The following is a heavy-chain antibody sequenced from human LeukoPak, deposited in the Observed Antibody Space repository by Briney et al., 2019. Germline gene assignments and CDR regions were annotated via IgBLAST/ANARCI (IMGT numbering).Heavy chain of an antibody. J-gene: IGHJ4*02. CDR2: ISGSGGST. V-gene: IGHV3-23*01. D-gene: IGHD3-22*01. CDR3: AKDGYYYDSSGPSLLSYFDY. Sequence: GGSLRLSCAAPGFTFSSYAMSWVRQAPGKGLEWVSAISGSGGSTYYADSVKGRFTISRDNSKNTLYLQMNSLRAEDTAVYYCAKDGYYYDSSGPSLLSYFDYWGQGTLVTVSS. CDR1: GFTFSSYA.